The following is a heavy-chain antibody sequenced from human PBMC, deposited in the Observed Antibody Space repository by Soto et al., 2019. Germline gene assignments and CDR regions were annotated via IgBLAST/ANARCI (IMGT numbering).Heavy chain of an antibody. CDR2: INPFGGRV. CDR3: ARATVETLNVFDH. J-gene: IGHJ4*02. V-gene: IGHV1-46*01. Sequence: QVQLVQSGAEVKTPGASVTVSCKKSGYAFTDSFIHWLRQAPGHGLEWMGMINPFGGRVTYAQTFHGRVTMTKDTSAHTVYLELNSLVPEQTGVYYCARATVETLNVFDHWGQGTLVSVSS. CDR1: GYAFTDSF. D-gene: IGHD4-4*01.